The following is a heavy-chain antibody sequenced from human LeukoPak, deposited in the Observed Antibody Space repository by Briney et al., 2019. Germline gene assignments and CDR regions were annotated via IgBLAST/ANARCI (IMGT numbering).Heavy chain of an antibody. J-gene: IGHJ4*02. Sequence: SETQSLTCAVYGGSFSGYYWSWIRQPPGKGLEWIGEINHSGSTNYNPSLKSRVTISVDTSKNQFSLKLSSVTAADTAVYYCARAVRFRKYYFDYWGQGTLVTVSS. CDR3: ARAVRFRKYYFDY. V-gene: IGHV4-34*01. D-gene: IGHD3-10*01. CDR2: INHSGST. CDR1: GGSFSGYY.